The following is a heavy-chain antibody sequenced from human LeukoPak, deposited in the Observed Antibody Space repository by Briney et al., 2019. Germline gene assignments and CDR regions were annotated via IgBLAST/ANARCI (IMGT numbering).Heavy chain of an antibody. J-gene: IGHJ5*02. Sequence: SSVKVSCKASGYTFSGYYMHWVGQAPGQRLEWMGWINPSTDDTNYAQKFQGRVTLTRDTSISTAYMEMSRLRSDDTAVYFCARDTMLYCSGGSCYSRRGDWFDPWGQGTLVPVSS. V-gene: IGHV1-2*02. CDR1: GYTFSGYY. CDR3: ARDTMLYCSGGSCYSRRGDWFDP. CDR2: INPSTDDT. D-gene: IGHD2-15*01.